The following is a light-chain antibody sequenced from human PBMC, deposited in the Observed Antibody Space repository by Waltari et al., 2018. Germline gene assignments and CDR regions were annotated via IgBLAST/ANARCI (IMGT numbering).Light chain of an antibody. V-gene: IGKV1-12*01. CDR3: QQANSFPIT. CDR2: GTS. J-gene: IGKJ3*01. Sequence: DIQMTQSPSSVSASVGDRVTLTCRASQDIGNRLAWYQQKPGKAPNLLIYGTSSLQTGVPSRFSGSGSGTEFTLTISSLQPEDFATYYCQQANSFPITFGPGTKVDVK. CDR1: QDIGNR.